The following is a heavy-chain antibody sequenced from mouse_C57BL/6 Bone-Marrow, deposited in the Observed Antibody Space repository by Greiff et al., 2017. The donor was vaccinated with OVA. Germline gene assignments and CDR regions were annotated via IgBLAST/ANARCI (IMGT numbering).Heavy chain of an antibody. Sequence: VQLQQSGPGLVKPSQSLFLTCSITGFPITSGYYWIWIRQSPGKPLEWMGYITHSGETFYNPSLQSPISITRETSKNQFFLQLNSVTTEDTAMYYCAGAIYSKAMDYWGQGTSVTVSS. CDR2: ITHSGET. J-gene: IGHJ4*01. CDR3: AGAIYSKAMDY. CDR1: GFPITSGYY. D-gene: IGHD2-5*01. V-gene: IGHV12-3*01.